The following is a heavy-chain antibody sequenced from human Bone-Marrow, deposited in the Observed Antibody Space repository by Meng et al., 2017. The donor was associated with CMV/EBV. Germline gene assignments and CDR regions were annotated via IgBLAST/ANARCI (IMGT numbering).Heavy chain of an antibody. D-gene: IGHD1-26*01. CDR3: AKVPVGASSKTHFDY. CDR2: IKQDGSEK. V-gene: IGHV3-7*01. Sequence: GESLKISCAASGFTFSSYWMSWVRQTPGKGLEWVANIKQDGSEKYYVDSVKGRFTISRDNGKNSLFLQMNSLRAEDTAVYYCAKVPVGASSKTHFDYWGQGTLVTVSS. J-gene: IGHJ4*02. CDR1: GFTFSSYW.